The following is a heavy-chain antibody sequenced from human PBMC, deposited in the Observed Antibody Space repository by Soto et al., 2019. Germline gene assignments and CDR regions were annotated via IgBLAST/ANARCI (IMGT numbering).Heavy chain of an antibody. CDR3: ARGGGVDYYYYYGMDV. V-gene: IGHV1-69*13. CDR1: GGTFSSYA. D-gene: IGHD2-21*01. CDR2: IIPIFGTA. J-gene: IGHJ6*02. Sequence: SVKVSCKASGGTFSSYAISWVRQAPGQGLEWMGGIIPIFGTANYAQKFQGRVTITADESTSTAYMELSSLRSEDTAVYYCARGGGVDYYYYYGMDVWGQGTTVTVSS.